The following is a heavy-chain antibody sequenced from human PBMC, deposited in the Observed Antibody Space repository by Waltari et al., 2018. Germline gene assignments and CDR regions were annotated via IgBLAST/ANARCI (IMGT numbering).Heavy chain of an antibody. CDR1: GGSISSYY. CDR2: IYYSGST. CDR3: ARGGEINAVVTVDAEYFQH. J-gene: IGHJ1*01. V-gene: IGHV4-59*01. Sequence: QVQLQESGPGLVKPSETLSLTCTVSGGSISSYYWSWIRQPPGKGLEWIGYIYYSGSTNYNPSLKSRVTISVDTSKNQFSLKLSSVTAADTAVYYCARGGEINAVVTVDAEYFQHWGQGTLVTVSS. D-gene: IGHD2-15*01.